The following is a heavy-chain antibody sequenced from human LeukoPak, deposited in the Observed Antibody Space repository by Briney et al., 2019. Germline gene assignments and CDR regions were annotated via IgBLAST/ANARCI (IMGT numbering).Heavy chain of an antibody. CDR2: ISSSAGTI. V-gene: IGHV3-11*01. J-gene: IGHJ4*02. D-gene: IGHD3-16*02. CDR3: ARGSYDYVWGNYRYSSPGDY. Sequence: PGGSLRLSCAASGFTFTDYYMTWIRQAPGKGLEWVSYISSSAGTIYYGDSVKGRFPISRDNAKNSLYLQMNSLRAEDTAVYYCARGSYDYVWGNYRYSSPGDYWGQGTLVTVSS. CDR1: GFTFTDYY.